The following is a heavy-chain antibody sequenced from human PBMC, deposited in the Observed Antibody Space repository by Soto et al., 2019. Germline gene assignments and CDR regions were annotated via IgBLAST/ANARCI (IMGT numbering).Heavy chain of an antibody. Sequence: EEQLLESGGDLVQPGGSLRLSCVASGITFRSRAMSWVRQAPGEGLEWVSAISGSGGSTYYADSVKGRFTISRDNSKNTLYLQMNSLRAEDTAVYYCAKDDGYGSGSYYDYWGQGTLVTVSS. CDR1: GITFRSRA. J-gene: IGHJ4*02. CDR2: ISGSGGST. CDR3: AKDDGYGSGSYYDY. D-gene: IGHD3-10*01. V-gene: IGHV3-23*01.